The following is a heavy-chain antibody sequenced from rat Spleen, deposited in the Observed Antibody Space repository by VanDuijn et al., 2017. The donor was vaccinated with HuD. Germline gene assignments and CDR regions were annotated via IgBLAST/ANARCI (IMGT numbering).Heavy chain of an antibody. CDR2: ISYEGSGT. Sequence: EVQLVESGGGLVQPGRSLKLSCAASGFTFSDYYMAWVRQAPKKGLEWVASISYEGSGTYYGDSVKGRFTISRDNAKSTLYLQMDSLRSEDTATYYCVRSGTGWELRYFDHWGQGVMVTVSS. J-gene: IGHJ2*01. D-gene: IGHD5-1*01. CDR1: GFTFSDYY. V-gene: IGHV5-22*01. CDR3: VRSGTGWELRYFDH.